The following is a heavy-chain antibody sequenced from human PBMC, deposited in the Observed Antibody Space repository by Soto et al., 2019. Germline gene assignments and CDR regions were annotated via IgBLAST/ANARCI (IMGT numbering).Heavy chain of an antibody. V-gene: IGHV1-18*01. CDR2: ISAYNCHT. J-gene: IGHJ4*02. D-gene: IGHD3-16*01. Sequence: QVQLVQSGSEVKMPGASVRVSCKASGYTFDTYGISWVRQAPGQGLEWMGWISAYNCHTDYAQRFQGRVTMTTDTSTNTVSLELRGLRSDDTAVYYCARGRTWGARAFDYWGQGTLVTVSS. CDR3: ARGRTWGARAFDY. CDR1: GYTFDTYG.